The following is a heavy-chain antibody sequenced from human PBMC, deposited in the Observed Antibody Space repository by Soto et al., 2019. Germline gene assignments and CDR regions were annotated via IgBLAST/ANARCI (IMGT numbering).Heavy chain of an antibody. CDR1: GGSVTNSSYY. CDR3: VSQRTTVPTQAYFDY. J-gene: IGHJ4*02. Sequence: SETVSLTCTVSGGSVTNSSYYWGWIRQSPGKGLEWIGSVYYRGRSYSKSSVKSRVTISVDTSKNRFSLSLNSVTASDTAVYFCVSQRTTVPTQAYFDYWGPGALVTVSS. CDR2: VYYRGRS. D-gene: IGHD4-17*01. V-gene: IGHV4-39*01.